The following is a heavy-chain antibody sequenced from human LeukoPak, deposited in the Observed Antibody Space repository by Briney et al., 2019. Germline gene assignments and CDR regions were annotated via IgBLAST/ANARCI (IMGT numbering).Heavy chain of an antibody. CDR1: GYTFTGYY. D-gene: IGHD5-18*01. CDR3: ARGAIQLWPIIDY. V-gene: IGHV1-2*02. CDR2: INPNSGGT. J-gene: IGHJ4*02. Sequence: ASVKVSCKASGYTFTGYYMHWVRQAPGQGLEWMGWINPNSGGTNYAQKFQGRVTMTRDTSISTAYMELSRLRSGDTAVYYCARGAIQLWPIIDYWGQGTLVTVSS.